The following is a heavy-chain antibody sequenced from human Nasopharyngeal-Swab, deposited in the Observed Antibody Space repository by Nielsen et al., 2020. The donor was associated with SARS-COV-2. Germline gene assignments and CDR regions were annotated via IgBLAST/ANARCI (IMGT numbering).Heavy chain of an antibody. D-gene: IGHD6-19*01. CDR2: IYYSGST. J-gene: IGHJ4*02. CDR3: ATERAIAVAGTFGAKFDY. Sequence: WIRQPPGKGLEWIGYIYYSGSTYYNPSLKSRVTISVDTSKNKFSLKLSSVTAADTAVYYCATERAIAVAGTFGAKFDYWGQGTLVTVSS. V-gene: IGHV4-39*01.